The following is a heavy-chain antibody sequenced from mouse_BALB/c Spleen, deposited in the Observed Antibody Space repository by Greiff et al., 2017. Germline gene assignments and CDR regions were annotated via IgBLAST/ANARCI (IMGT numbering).Heavy chain of an antibody. CDR1: GYSFTGYY. Sequence: LVKTGASVKISCKASGYSFTGYYMPWVKQSHGKSLEWIGYISCYNGATSYNQKFKGKATFTVDTSSSTAYMQFNSLTSEDSAVYYCAREGDGNYVHWYFDVWGAGTTVTVSS. CDR2: ISCYNGAT. V-gene: IGHV1S34*01. CDR3: AREGDGNYVHWYFDV. D-gene: IGHD2-1*01. J-gene: IGHJ1*01.